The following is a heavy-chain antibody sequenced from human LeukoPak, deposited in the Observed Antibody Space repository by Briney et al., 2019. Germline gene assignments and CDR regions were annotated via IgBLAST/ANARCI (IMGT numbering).Heavy chain of an antibody. CDR1: GFSLSSNGVG. CDR3: AHSGYNSGFYFDY. Sequence: SGPTLVRPTQTLTLTCTFSGFSLSSNGVGVAWIRQPPGKALEWLALISWDDYKRSNPFLRSRLSITKDTSKNQVVLTITNMDPVDTATYYCAHSGYNSGFYFDYWGQGILVTVSS. D-gene: IGHD6-19*01. V-gene: IGHV2-5*02. J-gene: IGHJ4*02. CDR2: ISWDDYK.